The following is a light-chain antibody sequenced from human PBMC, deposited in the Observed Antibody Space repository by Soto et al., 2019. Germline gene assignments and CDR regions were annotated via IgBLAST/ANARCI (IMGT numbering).Light chain of an antibody. Sequence: SYELTQPPSVSVAPGQTARITCGGNNIGSRSVHWYQQKPGQAPVLVVYDDGDRPSGIPERFSGSNSGNTATLTISRVEAGDGADYYCQVWDSSSDHRGVFGGGTKLTVL. CDR3: QVWDSSSDHRGV. CDR1: NIGSRS. CDR2: DDG. J-gene: IGLJ2*01. V-gene: IGLV3-21*02.